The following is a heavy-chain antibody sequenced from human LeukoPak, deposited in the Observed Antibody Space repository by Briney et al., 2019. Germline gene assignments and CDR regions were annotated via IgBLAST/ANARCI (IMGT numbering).Heavy chain of an antibody. CDR1: GFTFSSYA. CDR2: IFGNGDTT. CDR3: AKRNTMVRGGPCFDY. Sequence: GRSLRLSCAASGFTFSSYAMHWVRQAPGKGLEWVSIIFGNGDTTYYADSVKGRFTVSRDNSKDTLYLQMNDLRPDDTAIYYCAKRNTMVRGGPCFDYWGQGLLVTVSS. V-gene: IGHV3-23*01. D-gene: IGHD3-10*01. J-gene: IGHJ4*02.